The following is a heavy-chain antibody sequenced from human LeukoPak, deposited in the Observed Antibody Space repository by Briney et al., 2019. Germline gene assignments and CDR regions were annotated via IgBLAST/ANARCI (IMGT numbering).Heavy chain of an antibody. V-gene: IGHV3-30*02. CDR1: GFTFSSYG. CDR2: IRYDGSNK. Sequence: GGSLRLSCAASGFTFSSYGMHWVRQAPGKGLEWVAFIRYDGSNKYYADSVKGRFTIPRDNSKNTLYLQMNSLRAEDTAVYYCAKDLGYYGSWNDYWGQGTLVTVSS. J-gene: IGHJ4*02. D-gene: IGHD3-10*01. CDR3: AKDLGYYGSWNDY.